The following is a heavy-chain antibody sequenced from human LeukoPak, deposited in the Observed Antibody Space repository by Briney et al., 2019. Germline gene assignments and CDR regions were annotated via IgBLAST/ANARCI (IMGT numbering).Heavy chain of an antibody. J-gene: IGHJ5*02. CDR1: GYTFTSYD. D-gene: IGHD2-2*01. Sequence: GASVKVSCKASGYTFTSYDINWVRQATGQGLEWMGWMNPNSGNTSYAQKFQGRVTMTRNTSISTAYMELSSLRSEDTAVYYCAREYCSSTSCYSRYNWFDPWGQGTLVTVSS. V-gene: IGHV1-8*01. CDR2: MNPNSGNT. CDR3: AREYCSSTSCYSRYNWFDP.